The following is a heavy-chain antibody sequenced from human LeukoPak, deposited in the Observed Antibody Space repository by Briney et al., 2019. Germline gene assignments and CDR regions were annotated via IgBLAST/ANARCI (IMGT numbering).Heavy chain of an antibody. Sequence: LEALSLTCTVSVGPIYSYFWSWIRQTAGKGLEWIGRLYPGVSTNYNPSLKSRVTMSVDTSKNQFALKLSAVTAADTAVYYCARLKFYDSTGYSPGHYMDVWGKGTTVTVSS. CDR1: VGPIYSYF. V-gene: IGHV4-4*07. CDR2: LYPGVST. J-gene: IGHJ6*03. CDR3: ARLKFYDSTGYSPGHYMDV. D-gene: IGHD3-22*01.